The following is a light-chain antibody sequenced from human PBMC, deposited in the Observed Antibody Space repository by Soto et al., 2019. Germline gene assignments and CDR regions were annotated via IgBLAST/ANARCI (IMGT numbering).Light chain of an antibody. CDR1: QSVSRY. Sequence: EIVLTQSPATLSLSPGERATLSCRASQSVSRYLAWYQQKPGQAPRLLIYDASKRATGIPARFSGSGSGTDFTLTISSLEPVDFAVYYCQQRSDWPSTFGGGTKVQIK. J-gene: IGKJ4*01. CDR3: QQRSDWPST. CDR2: DAS. V-gene: IGKV3-11*01.